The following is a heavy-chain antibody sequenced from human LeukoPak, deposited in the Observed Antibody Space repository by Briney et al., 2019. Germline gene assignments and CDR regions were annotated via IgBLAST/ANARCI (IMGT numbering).Heavy chain of an antibody. J-gene: IGHJ4*02. D-gene: IGHD4-23*01. CDR3: ARRSISGNSWDYFDY. CDR1: GASISSYY. Sequence: SETLSLTCTVSGASISSYYWSWIRQPPGKGLEWIAFMYYSGSTNYNPSLKSRVTISVDTSKNQSSLRLRSVTAADTAVYYCARRSISGNSWDYFDYWGQGTLVTVSS. V-gene: IGHV4-59*08. CDR2: MYYSGST.